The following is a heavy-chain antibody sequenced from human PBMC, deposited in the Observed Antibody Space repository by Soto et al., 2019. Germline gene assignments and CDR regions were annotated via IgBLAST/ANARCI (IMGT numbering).Heavy chain of an antibody. D-gene: IGHD3-10*01. CDR3: ARSLRYKAVRGVIPNDY. Sequence: QVQLVQSGAEVKKPGASVKVSCKASGYTFTSYGISWVRQAPGQGREWMGWISAYNGNTNYAQKLQGRVTMTTDTSTSTAYMELRSLRSDDTDVYYCARSLRYKAVRGVIPNDYWGQGTLVTVSS. J-gene: IGHJ4*02. V-gene: IGHV1-18*01. CDR2: ISAYNGNT. CDR1: GYTFTSYG.